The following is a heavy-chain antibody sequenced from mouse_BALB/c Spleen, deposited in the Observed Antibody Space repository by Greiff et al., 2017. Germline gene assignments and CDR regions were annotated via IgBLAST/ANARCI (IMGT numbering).Heavy chain of an antibody. Sequence: EVKFIESGGGLVKPGGSLKLSCAASGFTFSSYTLSWVRQTPEKRLEWVATISSGGSYTYYPDGVKGRFTISRDNAKNTLYLQMSSLKSEDTAMYYCTAIYYYGSYAMDYWGQGTSVTVSS. J-gene: IGHJ4*01. CDR3: TAIYYYGSYAMDY. V-gene: IGHV5-6-4*01. D-gene: IGHD1-1*01. CDR1: GFTFSSYT. CDR2: ISSGGSYT.